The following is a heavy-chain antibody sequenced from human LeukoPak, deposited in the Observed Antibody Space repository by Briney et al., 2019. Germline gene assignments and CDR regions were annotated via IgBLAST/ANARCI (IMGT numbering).Heavy chain of an antibody. D-gene: IGHD6-6*01. V-gene: IGHV3-48*01. J-gene: IGHJ4*02. CDR1: GFTFSSYS. Sequence: GGSLRLSCAASGFTFSSYSMNWVLQAPGKGLEWVSYISSSSSTIYYADSVKGRFTISRDNAKNSLYLQMNSLRAEDTAVYYCASDSSSPSDYWGQGTLVTVSS. CDR3: ASDSSSPSDY. CDR2: ISSSSSTI.